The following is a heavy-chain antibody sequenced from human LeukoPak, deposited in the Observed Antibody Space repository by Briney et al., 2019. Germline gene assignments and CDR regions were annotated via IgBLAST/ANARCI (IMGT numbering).Heavy chain of an antibody. J-gene: IGHJ4*02. V-gene: IGHV3-21*01. D-gene: IGHD2-2*02. Sequence: GGSLRLSCAASGFTFSSYSMNWVRQAPGEGLEWVSSISSSSSYIYYADSVKGRFTISRDNARNSLYLQMNSLRAEDTAVYYCARGVVVVPAAIPGIDYWGQGTLVTVSS. CDR3: ARGVVVVPAAIPGIDY. CDR1: GFTFSSYS. CDR2: ISSSSSYI.